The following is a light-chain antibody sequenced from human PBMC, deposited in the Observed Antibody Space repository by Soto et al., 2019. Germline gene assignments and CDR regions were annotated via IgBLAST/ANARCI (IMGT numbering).Light chain of an antibody. CDR1: SSDVGGYNY. V-gene: IGLV2-14*01. Sequence: QSALTQPASVSGAPGQSITISCTGTSSDVGGYNYVSWYQQHPGKSPKLMIYDVSNRPSGVSNRFSGSKSGNTASLTISGLQAEDGADYYGSSYTRSSTLVVFGGGTKVTVL. CDR2: DVS. CDR3: SSYTRSSTLVV. J-gene: IGLJ2*01.